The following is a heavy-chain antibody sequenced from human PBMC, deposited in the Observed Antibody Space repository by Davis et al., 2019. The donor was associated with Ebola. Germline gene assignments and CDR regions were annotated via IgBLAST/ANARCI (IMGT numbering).Heavy chain of an antibody. CDR1: GYSFTTYA. Sequence: ASVKVSCKASGYSFTTYAIHWVRQAPGQRLEWMGWINTGNGNTEYSQKFQGRVTITRNTSANTAYMEVSSLTSEDMAVHYCARDEFDYWGQGTLVTVSS. CDR3: ARDEFDY. V-gene: IGHV1-3*04. J-gene: IGHJ4*02. CDR2: INTGNGNT.